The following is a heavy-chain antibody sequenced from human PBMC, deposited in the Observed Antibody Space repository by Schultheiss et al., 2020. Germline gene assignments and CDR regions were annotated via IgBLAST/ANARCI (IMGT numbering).Heavy chain of an antibody. D-gene: IGHD2-15*01. CDR1: GFTFSSYA. CDR3: ARSDRWRGRPFDY. V-gene: IGHV3-7*03. J-gene: IGHJ4*02. CDR2: IKQDGSEK. Sequence: GGSLRLSCAASGFTFSSYAMHWVRQAPGKGLEWVANIKQDGSEKYYVDSVKGRFTISRDNAKNSLYLQMNSLRAEDTAVYYCARSDRWRGRPFDYWGKGTLVTVAS.